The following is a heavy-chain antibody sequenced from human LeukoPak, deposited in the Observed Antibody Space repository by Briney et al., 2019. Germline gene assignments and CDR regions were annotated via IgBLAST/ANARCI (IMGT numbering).Heavy chain of an antibody. CDR3: ARAPLRGGYYYYYMDV. J-gene: IGHJ6*03. V-gene: IGHV3-21*01. CDR2: TSSTSSYM. Sequence: GGSLRLSCAASGFTFSSNSMNWVRQAPGKGLEWVSSTSSTSSYMYYAESLKGRFTISRDNAKNSLYLQMNSLRAEDTAVYYCARAPLRGGYYYYYMDVWGKGTTVTVSS. D-gene: IGHD3-16*01. CDR1: GFTFSSNS.